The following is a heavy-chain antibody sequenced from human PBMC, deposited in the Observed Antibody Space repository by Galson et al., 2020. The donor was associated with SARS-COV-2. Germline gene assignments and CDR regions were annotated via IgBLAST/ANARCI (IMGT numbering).Heavy chain of an antibody. CDR2: IYWADDK. D-gene: IGHD6-19*01. CDR1: GFSLSTSGVG. CDR3: AHRGSSGWWGDYFDY. Sequence: SGPTLVKPTQTLTLTCTFSGFSLSTSGVGVGWIRQPPGKALEWLALIYWADDKRYSPSLKSRLTITKDTSKNQVVLTMTNMDPVDTATYYCAHRGSSGWWGDYFDYWGQGTLVTVSS. V-gene: IGHV2-5*02. J-gene: IGHJ4*02.